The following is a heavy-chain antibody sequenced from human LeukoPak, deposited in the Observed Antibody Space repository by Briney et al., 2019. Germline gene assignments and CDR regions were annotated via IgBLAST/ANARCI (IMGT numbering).Heavy chain of an antibody. CDR2: ISSSSGYI. D-gene: IGHD2-2*01. CDR1: GFAFNIYS. CDR3: ARVLGRYQMLGSLDS. Sequence: GGSLKLSCVASGFAFNIYSMNWVRQAPGKGLEWVSFISSSSGYIYYADSVKGRFTISRDNAKNSLYLQVNSLRAEGTAVYFCARVLGRYQMLGSLDSWGQGTLVTVSS. V-gene: IGHV3-21*01. J-gene: IGHJ4*02.